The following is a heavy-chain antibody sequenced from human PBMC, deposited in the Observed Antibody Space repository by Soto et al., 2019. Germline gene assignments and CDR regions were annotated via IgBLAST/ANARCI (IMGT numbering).Heavy chain of an antibody. CDR2: IYYSGST. J-gene: IGHJ6*02. D-gene: IGHD4-17*01. V-gene: IGHV4-39*01. Sequence: SETLSLTXTVSAGSISSSSYYSGWIRQPPGKWMEWIGSIYYSGSTYYNPSLKSRVTISVDTSKIPFSLKLSSVSAADTAVYECARDYGEGEQIVCSMEVWGEGTTVT. CDR3: ARDYGEGEQIVCSMEV. CDR1: AGSISSSSYY.